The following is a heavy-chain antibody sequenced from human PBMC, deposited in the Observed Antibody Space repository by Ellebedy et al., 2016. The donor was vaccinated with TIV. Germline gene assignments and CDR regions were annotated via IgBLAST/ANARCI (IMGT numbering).Heavy chain of an antibody. Sequence: SLKISXAASGFTFDDYAMHWVRQAPGKGLEWVSGISWNSGSIGYADSVKGRFTISRDNAKNSLYLQMNSLRAEDTAVYYCAKVGGGIVGVHFDYWGQGTLVTVSS. CDR2: ISWNSGSI. V-gene: IGHV3-9*01. CDR1: GFTFDDYA. J-gene: IGHJ4*02. D-gene: IGHD1-26*01. CDR3: AKVGGGIVGVHFDY.